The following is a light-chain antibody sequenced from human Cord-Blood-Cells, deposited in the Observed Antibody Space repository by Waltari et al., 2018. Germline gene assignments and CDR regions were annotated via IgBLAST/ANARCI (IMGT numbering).Light chain of an antibody. CDR1: SSDVGSYNL. J-gene: IGLJ1*01. CDR3: CSYAGSSTYV. Sequence: QSALTQPASAPGSPGPSTTIPCTGTSSDVGSYNLVSWYQQHPGKAPKLMIYEVSKRPSGVSNRFSGSKSGNTASLTISGLQAEDEADYYCCSYAGSSTYVFGTGTKVTVL. CDR2: EVS. V-gene: IGLV2-23*02.